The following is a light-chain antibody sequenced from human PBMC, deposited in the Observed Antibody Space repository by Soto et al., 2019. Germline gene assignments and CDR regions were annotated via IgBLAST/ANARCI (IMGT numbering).Light chain of an antibody. CDR3: QQYNTWPRA. V-gene: IGKV3-15*01. CDR2: VSS. CDR1: QSVSSN. J-gene: IGKJ2*01. Sequence: EIVMTQSPATLSVSPGERATLSCRASQSVSSNLAWYQQKPGQAPRLLIYVSSTRATGIPARFSGSGSGTEFTLTISSLQSEDFGVYYCQQYNTWPRAFGQGTKVDIK.